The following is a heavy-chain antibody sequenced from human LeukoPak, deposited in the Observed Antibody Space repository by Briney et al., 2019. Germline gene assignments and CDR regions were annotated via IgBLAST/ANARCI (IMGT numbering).Heavy chain of an antibody. CDR1: GYTFTGYY. CDR2: INPNSGGT. Sequence: ASVKVSCKASGYTFTGYYMHWVRQAPGQGLEWMGWINPNSGGTNYAQKFQGRVTMTRDTSISTAYMELSRLRSDDTAVYYCARDPKIRWTSTYSSGLVDDYWGQRTLVTVSS. CDR3: ARDPKIRWTSTYSSGLVDDY. J-gene: IGHJ4*02. V-gene: IGHV1-2*02. D-gene: IGHD6-19*01.